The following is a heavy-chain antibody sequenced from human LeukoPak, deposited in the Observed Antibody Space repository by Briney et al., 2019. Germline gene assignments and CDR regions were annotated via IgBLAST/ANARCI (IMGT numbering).Heavy chain of an antibody. CDR3: ARDKKGTSCYDY. D-gene: IGHD2-2*01. CDR2: IYYSGST. V-gene: IGHV4-59*01. CDR1: GGFISSYY. J-gene: IGHJ4*02. Sequence: PSETLSFTCTVSGGFISSYYWSWIRQSPGKGLEWIGFIYYSGSTTYNPSLKSRVTISVDTSKNQFSLKLSSVTAADTAVYYCARDKKGTSCYDYWGQGTLVTVSS.